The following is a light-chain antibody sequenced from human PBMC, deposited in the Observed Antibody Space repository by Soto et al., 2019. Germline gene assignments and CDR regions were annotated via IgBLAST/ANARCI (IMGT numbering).Light chain of an antibody. Sequence: QSVLTQPPTASGSPGQSLIVSCTGTSSDIGAYDFVSWYQQHPGKVPKLLIYEVNKRPSGVPDRFSGSKSGNTASLTVSGLQAEDEADYFCSSYAGINNVFGTGTKVTVL. CDR1: SSDIGAYDF. V-gene: IGLV2-8*01. CDR2: EVN. CDR3: SSYAGINNV. J-gene: IGLJ1*01.